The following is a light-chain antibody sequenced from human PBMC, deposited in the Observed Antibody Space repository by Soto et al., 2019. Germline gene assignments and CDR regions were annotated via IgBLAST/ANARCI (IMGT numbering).Light chain of an antibody. Sequence: EVVLTQSPGTLSLSPGERATLSCRASQSLTSTYLAWYQQRPGQSPRLLIYAAYSRATGIPDRFSGSGSGTDFTLTISRLEPEDFAVYYCQQYGSSGTFGQGTKVDIK. J-gene: IGKJ1*01. V-gene: IGKV3-20*01. CDR2: AAY. CDR1: QSLTSTY. CDR3: QQYGSSGT.